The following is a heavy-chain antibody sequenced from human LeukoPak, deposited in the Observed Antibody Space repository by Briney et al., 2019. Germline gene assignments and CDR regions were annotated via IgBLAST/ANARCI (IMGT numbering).Heavy chain of an antibody. CDR1: GFSFSNYV. CDR3: ARDRDGGFAFDI. V-gene: IGHV3-64*01. Sequence: GGSLRLSCAASGFSFSNYVMHWIRQAPGKGLEYVSAIMPNGETRGYANSMKGRFTISRDNSKNTLYLQMGSLRAEDMAIYYCARDRDGGFAFDIWGQGTLVTVSS. J-gene: IGHJ3*02. D-gene: IGHD2-15*01. CDR2: IMPNGETR.